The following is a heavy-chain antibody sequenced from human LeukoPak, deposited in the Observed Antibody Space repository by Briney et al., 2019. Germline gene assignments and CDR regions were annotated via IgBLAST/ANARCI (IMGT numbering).Heavy chain of an antibody. CDR1: GYTFTSYG. CDR3: ARDRGIAARSSWFDP. J-gene: IGHJ5*02. Sequence: ASVKVSCKASGYTFTSYGTSWVRQAPGQGLEWMGWISAYNGNTNYAQKLQGRVTMTTDTSTSTAYMELRSLRSDDTAVYYCARDRGIAARSSWFDPWGQGTLVTVSS. D-gene: IGHD6-6*01. V-gene: IGHV1-18*01. CDR2: ISAYNGNT.